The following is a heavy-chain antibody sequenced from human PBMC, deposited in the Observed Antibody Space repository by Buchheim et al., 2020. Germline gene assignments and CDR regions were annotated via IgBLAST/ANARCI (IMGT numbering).Heavy chain of an antibody. CDR1: GGSVSSGNYY. D-gene: IGHD4-11*01. J-gene: IGHJ4*02. CDR3: ARTSIQYHFDS. V-gene: IGHV4-61*01. CDR2: IYYSGST. Sequence: QVQLQESGPGLVKPSETLSVTCTVSGGSVSSGNYYWSWIRQPPGKGLEWIGYIYYSGSTNNSPSLKSRVTISVDTSKDQFSLKLSSVTAADTAVYYCARTSIQYHFDSWGQGTL.